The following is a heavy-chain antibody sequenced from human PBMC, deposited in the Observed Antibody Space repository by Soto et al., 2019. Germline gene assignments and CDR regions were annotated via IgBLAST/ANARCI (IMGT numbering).Heavy chain of an antibody. D-gene: IGHD2-2*01. CDR3: APKGYCSSTSCPYYYYGMDV. CDR1: GFTFSSYG. Sequence: GGSLRLSCAASGFTFSSYGMHWVRQAPGKGLEWVSVISYDGSNKYYADSVKGRFTISRDNSKNTLYLQMNGLRAEDTAVYYCAPKGYCSSTSCPYYYYGMDVWGQGTTVTVSS. V-gene: IGHV3-30*03. J-gene: IGHJ6*02. CDR2: ISYDGSNK.